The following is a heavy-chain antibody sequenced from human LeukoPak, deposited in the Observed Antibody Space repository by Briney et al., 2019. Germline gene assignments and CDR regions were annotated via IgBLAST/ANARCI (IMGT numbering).Heavy chain of an antibody. D-gene: IGHD3-3*01. CDR3: ARGSDYGDY. CDR2: ISYSGSP. CDR1: GGSITSYY. J-gene: IGHJ4*02. V-gene: IGHV4-59*01. Sequence: SETLSLTCSVSGGSITSYYWSWIRQPPGKGLEWIAYISYSGSPNYNPSLKGRVTMSVDTSKNQLSLRLSSVTAADTAVYYCARGSDYGDYWGQGTLVTVSS.